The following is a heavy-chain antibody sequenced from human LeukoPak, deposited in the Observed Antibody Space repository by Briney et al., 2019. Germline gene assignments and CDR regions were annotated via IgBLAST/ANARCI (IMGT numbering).Heavy chain of an antibody. J-gene: IGHJ4*02. CDR1: GFNFSNYA. V-gene: IGHV3-30*02. Sequence: GGSLRLSCAASGFNFSNYAIHWVRQAPGKGLEWVAFIRSDGSNKYYADSVKGRFTISRDNSKNTLYLQLNSLRAEDTAVYYCAKVMDRDIVATIRLGSQYYFDYWGQGTLVTVSS. CDR2: IRSDGSNK. D-gene: IGHD5-12*01. CDR3: AKVMDRDIVATIRLGSQYYFDY.